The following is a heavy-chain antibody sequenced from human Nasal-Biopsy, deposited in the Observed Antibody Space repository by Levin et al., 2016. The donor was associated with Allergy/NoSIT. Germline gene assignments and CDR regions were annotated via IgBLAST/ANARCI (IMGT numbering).Heavy chain of an antibody. CDR3: TRDLYSGRPDC. CDR2: IRIRSSGATT. J-gene: IGHJ4*02. CDR1: GFAFGDFP. D-gene: IGHD1-26*01. V-gene: IGHV3-49*02. Sequence: LKISCSASGFAFGDFPMSWVRQAPGKGLEWLALIRIRSSGATTEYAASVKGRFTISRDDSKSIAYLQMNSLETEDTGVYYCTRDLYSGRPDCWGQGTLVTVSS.